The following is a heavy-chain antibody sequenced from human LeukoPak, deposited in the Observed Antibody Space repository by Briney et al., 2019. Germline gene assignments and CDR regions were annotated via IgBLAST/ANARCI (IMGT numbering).Heavy chain of an antibody. Sequence: GGALRLSCAAYGFTFTTYAMSWVRQAPGKGLEWVSGIFGSGRKTYYADSVKGRFTISRDNSKNTLYLQMNSLRAEDTAVYYCAKERDSRGYFDYWGQGTLVCVST. V-gene: IGHV3-23*01. CDR2: IFGSGRKT. J-gene: IGHJ4*02. D-gene: IGHD3-22*01. CDR3: AKERDSRGYFDY. CDR1: GFTFTTYA.